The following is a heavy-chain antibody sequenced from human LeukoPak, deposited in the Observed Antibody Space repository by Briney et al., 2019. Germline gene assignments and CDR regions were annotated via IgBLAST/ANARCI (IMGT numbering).Heavy chain of an antibody. Sequence: GESLKISCKGSGYSFTSYWIGWVRQMPGKGLEWVGTIYPGDSDTRYSPSFQGQVTISADKSISTAYLQWSSLKASDTAMYYCARQIVGSTDYYYGMDVWGQGTTVTVSS. J-gene: IGHJ6*02. CDR2: IYPGDSDT. D-gene: IGHD3-16*02. CDR3: ARQIVGSTDYYYGMDV. V-gene: IGHV5-51*01. CDR1: GYSFTSYW.